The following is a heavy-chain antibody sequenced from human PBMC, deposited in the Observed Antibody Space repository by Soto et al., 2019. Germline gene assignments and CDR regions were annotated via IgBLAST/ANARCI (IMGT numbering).Heavy chain of an antibody. J-gene: IGHJ4*02. Sequence: QVQLVQSGAEVKKPGASVKVSCKASGYTFTSYAMPWVRQAPGQGLEWMGWLNAGNGNTQYSQKVQGRVTITRDTSASTADMERSSLRAEDTAVYDWASTFTAPAAIGDWGQGTLVTVSS. CDR3: ASTFTAPAAIGD. V-gene: IGHV1-3*01. CDR2: LNAGNGNT. D-gene: IGHD2-2*02. CDR1: GYTFTSYA.